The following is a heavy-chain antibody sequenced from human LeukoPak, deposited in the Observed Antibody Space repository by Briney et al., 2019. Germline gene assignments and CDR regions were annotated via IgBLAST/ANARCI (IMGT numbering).Heavy chain of an antibody. J-gene: IGHJ4*02. CDR1: SGSISSGSYY. D-gene: IGHD2-8*01. CDR3: ARDLNGILDY. Sequence: SETLSLTCTVSSGSISSGSYYWSWIRQPAGKGLEWIGRIYTSGSTNYNPSLKSRVTISVDTSKNQFSLKLSSVTAADMAVYYCARDLNGILDYWGQGTLVTVSS. V-gene: IGHV4-61*02. CDR2: IYTSGST.